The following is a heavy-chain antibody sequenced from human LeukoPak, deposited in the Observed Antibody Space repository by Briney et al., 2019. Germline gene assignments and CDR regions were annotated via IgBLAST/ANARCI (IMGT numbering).Heavy chain of an antibody. D-gene: IGHD3-10*01. J-gene: IGHJ4*02. CDR1: GGSISRGSYY. CDR2: IYNSGST. CDR3: ARQTFGDLYFDS. Sequence: SETLSLTCIVSGGSISRGSYYWNWIRQPAGKGLEWMGRIYNSGSTNYNPSLKSRVTISTDMSKNQLSLQLSSVTAADTAVYYCARQTFGDLYFDSWGQGTLVIVSP. V-gene: IGHV4-61*02.